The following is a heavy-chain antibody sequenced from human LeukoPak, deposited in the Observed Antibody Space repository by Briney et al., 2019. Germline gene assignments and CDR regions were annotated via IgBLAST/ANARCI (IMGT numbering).Heavy chain of an antibody. CDR1: GFTFGDYA. D-gene: IGHD3-10*01. J-gene: IGHJ5*02. CDR2: IRSKAYGGTT. V-gene: IGHV3-49*03. Sequence: GGSLRLSCTASGFTFGDYAMSWFRQAPGKGLEWVGFIRSKAYGGTTEYAASVKGRFTISRDDSKSIAYLQMNSLKTEDTAVYYCTRPRVPNWFDPWGQGTLVTVSS. CDR3: TRPRVPNWFDP.